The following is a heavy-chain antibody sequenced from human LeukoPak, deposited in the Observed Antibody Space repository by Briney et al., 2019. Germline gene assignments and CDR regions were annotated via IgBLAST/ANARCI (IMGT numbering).Heavy chain of an antibody. V-gene: IGHV3-9*01. CDR2: ISWTTGRI. Sequence: GGSLRLSCAASGFTFDDYAMHWVRQAPGKGLEWVSGISWTTGRIGYADSVKGRFTISRDNAKNSLYLQMNSLRAEDTALYYCAKGGSNFLYGMDVWGQGTTVTVSS. J-gene: IGHJ6*02. CDR3: AKGGSNFLYGMDV. CDR1: GFTFDDYA. D-gene: IGHD2/OR15-2a*01.